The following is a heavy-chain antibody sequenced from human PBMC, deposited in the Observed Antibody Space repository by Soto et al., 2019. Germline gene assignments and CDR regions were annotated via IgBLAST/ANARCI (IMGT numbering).Heavy chain of an antibody. J-gene: IGHJ4*02. CDR2: IIWSGGSV. CDR3: AKDISGDYGDYQPVFDY. D-gene: IGHD4-17*01. CDR1: GFTFDDYA. V-gene: IGHV3-9*01. Sequence: EVQLVESGGGLVQPGRSLRLSCAASGFTFDDYAMHWVRQAPGTGLEWVSGIIWSGGSVGYADSVKGRFTMSRDNAKNTLSLQIKSLRAEDTAVYYCAKDISGDYGDYQPVFDYWGRGTLVTVSS.